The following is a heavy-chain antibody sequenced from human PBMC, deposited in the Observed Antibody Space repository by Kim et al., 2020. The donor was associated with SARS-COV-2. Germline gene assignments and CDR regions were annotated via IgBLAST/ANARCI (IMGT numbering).Heavy chain of an antibody. CDR1: GFTFSSYA. V-gene: IGHV3-30*04. D-gene: IGHD6-19*01. J-gene: IGHJ4*02. Sequence: GGSLRLSCAASGFTFSSYAMHWVRQAPGKGLEWVAVISYDGSNKYYADSVKGRFTISRDNSKNTLYLQMNSLRAEDTAVYYCARDVQWLVDGGIDRLGVFDYWGQGTLVTVSS. CDR3: ARDVQWLVDGGIDRLGVFDY. CDR2: ISYDGSNK.